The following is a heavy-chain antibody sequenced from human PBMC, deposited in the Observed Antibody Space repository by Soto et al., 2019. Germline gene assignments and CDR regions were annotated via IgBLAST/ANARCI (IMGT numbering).Heavy chain of an antibody. V-gene: IGHV1-18*01. CDR2: ISAYNGNT. Sequence: QVQLVQSGAEVKKPGASVKVSCKASGYTVTSYGISWVRQAPGQGLEWMGWISAYNGNTNYAQKLQGRVTMTTDTSTSTAYMELRSLRSDDTDVYDCARALSGSYPNWFDPWGQGTLVTVSS. CDR1: GYTVTSYG. J-gene: IGHJ5*02. D-gene: IGHD1-26*01. CDR3: ARALSGSYPNWFDP.